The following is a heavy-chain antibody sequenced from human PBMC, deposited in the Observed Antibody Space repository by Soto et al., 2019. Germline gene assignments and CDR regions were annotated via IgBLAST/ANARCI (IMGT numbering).Heavy chain of an antibody. CDR1: GFTFSSFW. D-gene: IGHD3-22*01. CDR2: INSDGTTT. V-gene: IGHV3-74*01. CDR3: ARGAYYSHSMDV. J-gene: IGHJ6*02. Sequence: GGSLRLSCAASGFTFSSFWMHWVRQGPGKGLVWVSRINSDGTTTSDAESVKGRFTISRDNAKNTLFLQMDSLSAEDTAVYYCARGAYYSHSMDVWGHGTTVTVS.